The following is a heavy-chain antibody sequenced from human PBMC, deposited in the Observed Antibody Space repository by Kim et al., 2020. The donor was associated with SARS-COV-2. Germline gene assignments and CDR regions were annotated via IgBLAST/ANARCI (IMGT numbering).Heavy chain of an antibody. Sequence: VHRRFTISRDNSKNTLYLQMNSLRAEDTAVYYCARDGAGIAAAGTRAFDIWGQGTMVTVSS. CDR3: ARDGAGIAAAGTRAFDI. J-gene: IGHJ3*02. D-gene: IGHD6-13*01. V-gene: IGHV3-30*01.